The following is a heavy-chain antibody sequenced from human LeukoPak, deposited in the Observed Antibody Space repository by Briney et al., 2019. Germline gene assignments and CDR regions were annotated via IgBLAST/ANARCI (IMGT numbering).Heavy chain of an antibody. CDR1: GGSISSYY. Sequence: SETLSLTCTVSGGSISSYYWSWIRQPPGKGLEWIGYIYYSGSTNYNPSLKSRVTISVDTSKNQFSLKLSSVTAADTAVYYCARDRGGASGRPYYYFDYGGQGTLVTVSS. V-gene: IGHV4-59*01. J-gene: IGHJ4*02. CDR2: IYYSGST. CDR3: ARDRGGASGRPYYYFDY. D-gene: IGHD6-13*01.